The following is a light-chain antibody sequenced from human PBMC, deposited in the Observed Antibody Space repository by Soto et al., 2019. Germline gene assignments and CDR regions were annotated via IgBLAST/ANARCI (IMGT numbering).Light chain of an antibody. J-gene: IGKJ1*01. Sequence: IQITQPPSTLSASVGDRVTITCRASQTISSWLAWYQQKPGKAPKLLIYDVSTLGSGVPSRFSGSGSGTDFTLTISSLQPDDFATYYCQQSNTFWTFGQGTKVE. V-gene: IGKV1-5*01. CDR1: QTISSW. CDR3: QQSNTFWT. CDR2: DVS.